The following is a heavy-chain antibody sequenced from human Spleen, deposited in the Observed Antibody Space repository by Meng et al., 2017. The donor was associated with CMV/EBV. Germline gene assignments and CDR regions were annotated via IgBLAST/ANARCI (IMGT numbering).Heavy chain of an antibody. J-gene: IGHJ6*02. Sequence: ASVKVSCKASGYNFIGYHIHWVRQAPGQGLEWMGWINPSSGVTKYAQRFQGRVTMTRDTSISAVYMELSRLRSDDTAVYYCASPYVLRNYGMDVWGQGTTVTVSS. V-gene: IGHV1-2*02. D-gene: IGHD2-8*01. CDR3: ASPYVLRNYGMDV. CDR2: INPSSGVT. CDR1: GYNFIGYH.